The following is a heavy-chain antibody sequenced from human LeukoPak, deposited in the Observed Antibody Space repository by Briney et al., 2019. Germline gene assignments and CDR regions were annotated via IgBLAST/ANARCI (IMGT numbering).Heavy chain of an antibody. Sequence: GESLQISCQGSGSSFTNYWIGWVRQLPGKGLEWMGIIYPGDSDTRYSPSFQGQVTISADKSISTAYLQWSSLKASDTAMYYCARLQGIAAAVGFDYWGQGTLVTVSS. J-gene: IGHJ4*02. CDR3: ARLQGIAAAVGFDY. V-gene: IGHV5-51*01. D-gene: IGHD6-13*01. CDR2: IYPGDSDT. CDR1: GSSFTNYW.